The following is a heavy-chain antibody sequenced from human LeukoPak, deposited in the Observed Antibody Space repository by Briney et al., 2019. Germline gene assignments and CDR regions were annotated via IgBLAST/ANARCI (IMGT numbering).Heavy chain of an antibody. CDR1: GYTFTSYD. V-gene: IGHV1-8*01. Sequence: ASXKVSCKASGYTFTSYDINWVRQATGQGLEWMGWMNPNSGNTGYAQKFQGRVTMTRNTSISTAYMELSSLRSEDTAVYYCARGRYWDRITIFGGTTFDYWGQGTLVTVSS. CDR3: ARGRYWDRITIFGGTTFDY. D-gene: IGHD3-3*01. J-gene: IGHJ4*02. CDR2: MNPNSGNT.